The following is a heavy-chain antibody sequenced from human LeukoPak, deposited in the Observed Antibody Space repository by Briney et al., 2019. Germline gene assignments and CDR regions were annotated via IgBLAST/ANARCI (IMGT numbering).Heavy chain of an antibody. CDR1: GGSISSYY. CDR2: IYTSGST. J-gene: IGHJ4*02. D-gene: IGHD6-6*01. V-gene: IGHV4-4*09. CDR3: ARIYSSSSPYDY. Sequence: SETLSLTCTVSGGSISSYYWSWIRQPPGKGLEWIGYIYTSGSTNYNPSLKSRVTISVVTSKNQFSLKLSSVTAADTAVYYCARIYSSSSPYDYWGQGTLVTVSS.